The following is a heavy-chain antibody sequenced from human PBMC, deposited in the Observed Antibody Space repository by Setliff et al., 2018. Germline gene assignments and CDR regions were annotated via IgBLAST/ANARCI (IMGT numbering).Heavy chain of an antibody. D-gene: IGHD2-15*01. J-gene: IGHJ6*03. V-gene: IGHV3-33*06. CDR2: IWFDGSNH. CDR3: AKESGAHYFYYYYMDV. CDR1: GFNFSSYG. Sequence: PGGSLRLSCAASGFNFSSYGMHWVRQAPGKGLEWVAAIWFDGSNHYYVDSVKGRFIISRDNSKNTLYLQMNSLRAEDTAVYFCAKESGAHYFYYYYMDVWGKGTTVTVS.